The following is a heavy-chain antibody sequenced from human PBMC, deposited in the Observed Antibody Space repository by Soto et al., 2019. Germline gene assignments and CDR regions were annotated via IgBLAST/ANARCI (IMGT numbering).Heavy chain of an antibody. J-gene: IGHJ5*02. CDR2: INSDGSST. CDR3: AREGDIVVVPAIDWFDP. CDR1: GFTFSSYW. D-gene: IGHD2-2*01. Sequence: EVQLVESGGGLVQPGGSLRLSCAASGFTFSSYWMHWVRQAPGKGLVWVSRINSDGSSTSYADSVKGRFTISRDNAXNXXYLQMNSLRAEDTAVYYCAREGDIVVVPAIDWFDPWGQGTVGTVAS. V-gene: IGHV3-74*01.